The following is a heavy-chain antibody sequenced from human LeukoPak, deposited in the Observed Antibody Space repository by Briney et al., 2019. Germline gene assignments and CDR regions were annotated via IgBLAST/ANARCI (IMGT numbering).Heavy chain of an antibody. D-gene: IGHD3-10*01. Sequence: GGSLRLSCVASGFTFKSYAMNWVRQAPGKGQEWVSGITNGGTAHYGDSVKGRFTISRDNSKSSLYLQMNTLSAEDTAVYYCAKGYFGSGSYYNPYFDYWGQGTVVTVSS. CDR1: GFTFKSYA. CDR2: ITNGGTA. V-gene: IGHV3-23*01. J-gene: IGHJ4*02. CDR3: AKGYFGSGSYYNPYFDY.